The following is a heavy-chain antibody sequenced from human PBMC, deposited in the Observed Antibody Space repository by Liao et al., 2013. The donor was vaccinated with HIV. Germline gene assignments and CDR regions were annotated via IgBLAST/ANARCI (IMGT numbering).Heavy chain of an antibody. D-gene: IGHD3-3*01. Sequence: QVQLQQWGAGLLKPSETLSLTCAVYGGSFSGYYWSWIRQPPGKGLEWIGEINHSGSTNYNPSLKSRVTISVDTSENQFSLKLRSVTAADTAVYYCARGGWRFPFLDYWGQGTLVTVSS. V-gene: IGHV4-34*01. CDR2: INHSGST. CDR1: GGSFSGYY. CDR3: ARGGWRFPFLDY. J-gene: IGHJ4*02.